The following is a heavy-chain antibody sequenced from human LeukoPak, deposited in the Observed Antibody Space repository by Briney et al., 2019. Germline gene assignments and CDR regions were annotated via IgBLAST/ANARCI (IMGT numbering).Heavy chain of an antibody. Sequence: GGSLRLSCAASGFTFSSYSMNWVRQAPGKELEWVSYISSSSSTIYYADSVKGRFTISRDNAKNSLYLQMNSLRAEDTAVYYCASSLTGDAFDIWGQGTMVTVSS. V-gene: IGHV3-48*01. D-gene: IGHD1-20*01. CDR2: ISSSSSTI. CDR1: GFTFSSYS. J-gene: IGHJ3*02. CDR3: ASSLTGDAFDI.